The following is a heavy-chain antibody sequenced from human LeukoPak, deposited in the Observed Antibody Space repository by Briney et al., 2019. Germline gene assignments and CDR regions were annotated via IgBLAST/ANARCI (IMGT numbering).Heavy chain of an antibody. J-gene: IGHJ4*02. CDR3: AKDYRPHDFWSGLVDY. V-gene: IGHV3-30*18. D-gene: IGHD3-3*01. CDR2: ISYDGSNK. CDR1: GFTFSNYG. Sequence: AGGSLRLSCAASGFTFSNYGMHWVRQAPGKGLEWVTLISYDGSNKYYADSVKGRFTISRDNSKNTLYLQMNSLRAEDMAVYYCAKDYRPHDFWSGLVDYWGQGTLVTVSS.